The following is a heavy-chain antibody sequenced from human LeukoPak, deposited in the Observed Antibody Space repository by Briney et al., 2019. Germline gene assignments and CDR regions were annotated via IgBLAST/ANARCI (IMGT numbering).Heavy chain of an antibody. CDR3: ARDSGTTGEVKLDP. V-gene: IGHV4-4*07. J-gene: IGHJ5*02. D-gene: IGHD3-10*01. Sequence: SSETLSLTCTVSGGSISSYYWSWIRQPAGKGLEWIGRIYTSGSADYNPSLKSRVTMSVDTSKNQFSLKLSSVTAADTAVYYCARDSGTTGEVKLDPWGQGTLVTVSS. CDR1: GGSISSYY. CDR2: IYTSGSA.